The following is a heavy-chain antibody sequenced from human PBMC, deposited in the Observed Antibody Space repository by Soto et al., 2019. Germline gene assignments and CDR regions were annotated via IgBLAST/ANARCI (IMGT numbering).Heavy chain of an antibody. CDR3: AREYQLLYNWFDP. Sequence: VASVKVSCKASGYTFTSYAMHWVRQAPGQRLEWMGWINAGNGNTKYSQKFQGRVTITRDTSASTAYMELSSLRSEDTAVYYCAREYQLLYNWFDPWGQGTLVTVSS. CDR1: GYTFTSYA. D-gene: IGHD2-2*01. CDR2: INAGNGNT. J-gene: IGHJ5*02. V-gene: IGHV1-3*01.